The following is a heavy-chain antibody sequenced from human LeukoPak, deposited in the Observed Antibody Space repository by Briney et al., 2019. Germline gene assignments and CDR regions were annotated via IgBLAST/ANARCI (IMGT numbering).Heavy chain of an antibody. D-gene: IGHD3-10*01. CDR2: IKSKIGGATA. CDR1: GITFSTAW. V-gene: IGHV3-15*01. Sequence: PGGSPTLSCAASGITFSTAWMSWFRQAPGKGLDWVGRIKSKIGGATADYAAPVKDRFTISRDDSKNTLYLQMNGLKTEDTAVYYCATDRAWFDPWGQGTLVTVSS. J-gene: IGHJ5*02. CDR3: ATDRAWFDP.